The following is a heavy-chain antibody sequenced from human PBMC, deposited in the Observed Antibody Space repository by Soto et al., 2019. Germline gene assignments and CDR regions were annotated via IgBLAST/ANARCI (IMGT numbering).Heavy chain of an antibody. CDR3: AREEGQQLVSRVYGMDV. D-gene: IGHD6-13*01. Sequence: PGGSLRLSCAASGFTFSSYSMNWFRQAPGKGLEWVSYISSSSSTIYYADSVKGRFTISRDNAKNSLYLQMNSLRDEDTAVYYCAREEGQQLVSRVYGMDVWGQGTTVTVSS. CDR2: ISSSSSTI. V-gene: IGHV3-48*02. J-gene: IGHJ6*02. CDR1: GFTFSSYS.